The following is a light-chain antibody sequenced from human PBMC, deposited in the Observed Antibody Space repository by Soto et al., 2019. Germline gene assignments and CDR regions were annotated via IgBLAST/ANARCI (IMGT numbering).Light chain of an antibody. CDR2: AAS. V-gene: IGKV1-8*01. Sequence: IQINHSPSSLSASVGDGVTITCQASQDIDKYLNWYQHKPGKAPKLLIYAASTLQSGVPSRFSGSGSGTDFTLTISCLQSEDFATYYCQQYYSYLLITFGHGTRLEIK. J-gene: IGKJ5*01. CDR3: QQYYSYLLIT. CDR1: QDIDKY.